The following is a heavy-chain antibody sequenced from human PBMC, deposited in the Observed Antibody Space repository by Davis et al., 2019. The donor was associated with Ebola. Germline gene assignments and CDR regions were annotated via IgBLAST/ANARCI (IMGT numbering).Heavy chain of an antibody. CDR3: ARTVMTTVTTDAFDI. Sequence: ASVTVSCKASGYTFTGYYMHWVRQAPGQGLEWMGWINPNSGGTNYAQKFQGWVTMTRDTSISTAYMELSRLRSDDTAVYYCARTVMTTVTTDAFDIWGQGTMVTVSS. CDR2: INPNSGGT. CDR1: GYTFTGYY. D-gene: IGHD4-17*01. J-gene: IGHJ3*02. V-gene: IGHV1-2*04.